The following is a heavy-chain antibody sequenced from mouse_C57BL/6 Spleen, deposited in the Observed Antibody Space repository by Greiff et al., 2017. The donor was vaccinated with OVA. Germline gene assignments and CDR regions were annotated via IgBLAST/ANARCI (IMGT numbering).Heavy chain of an antibody. Sequence: VQLQQSGAELVKPGASVKLSCKASGYTFTSYWMHWVKQRPGQGLEWIGMIHPNSGSTNYNEKFKSKATLTVDKSSSTAYMQLSSLTSEDSAVYYCARGTTVVDAMDYWGQGTSVTVSS. J-gene: IGHJ4*01. CDR1: GYTFTSYW. D-gene: IGHD1-1*01. CDR3: ARGTTVVDAMDY. V-gene: IGHV1-64*01. CDR2: IHPNSGST.